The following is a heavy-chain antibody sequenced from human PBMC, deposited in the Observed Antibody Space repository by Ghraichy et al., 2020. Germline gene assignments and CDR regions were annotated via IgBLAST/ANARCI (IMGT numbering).Heavy chain of an antibody. J-gene: IGHJ4*02. V-gene: IGHV3-23*01. Sequence: GGSLRLSCAASGFTFSSYAISWVRQAPGKGLEWVSGISGSGDRTYYADSVKGRFTISRDNSKNTLYLQMNSLRAEDTAVFYCAKVSGGSGYAELPLDNWGQGTLVTVSS. CDR2: ISGSGDRT. CDR3: AKVSGGSGYAELPLDN. CDR1: GFTFSSYA. D-gene: IGHD5-12*01.